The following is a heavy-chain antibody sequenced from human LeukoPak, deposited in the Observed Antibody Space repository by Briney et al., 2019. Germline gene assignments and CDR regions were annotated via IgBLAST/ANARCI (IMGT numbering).Heavy chain of an antibody. D-gene: IGHD3-16*02. V-gene: IGHV3-48*01. Sequence: GGSLRLSCTASAFTFGDYTMSWVRQAPGKGLEWVSSISSRGDTIDYADSVKGRFTISRDNAKNSLYLQMDSLRAEDTAVYYCARSPSSFDPWGQGALVTVSS. CDR3: ARSPSSFDP. J-gene: IGHJ5*02. CDR2: ISSRGDTI. CDR1: AFTFGDYT.